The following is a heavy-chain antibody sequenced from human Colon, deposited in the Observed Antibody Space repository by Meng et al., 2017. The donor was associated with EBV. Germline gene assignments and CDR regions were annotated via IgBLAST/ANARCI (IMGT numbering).Heavy chain of an antibody. CDR3: ARDGGVTHIP. V-gene: IGHV4-4*02. D-gene: IGHD2-8*02. CDR1: GTSISTSNW. J-gene: IGHJ5*02. Sequence: QGSLRGACEGLVKPSGTLSLTCAVSGTSISTSNWWSWIRQSPGEGLEWIGAIYHNGQTNYNPSLKSRVSMSVDESKNEFSLNLKSVTAADTAVYYCARDGGVTHIPWGQGVLVTVSS. CDR2: IYHNGQT.